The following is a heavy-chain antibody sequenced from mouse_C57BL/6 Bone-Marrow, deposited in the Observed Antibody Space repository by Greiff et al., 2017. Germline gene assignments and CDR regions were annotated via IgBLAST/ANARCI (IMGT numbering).Heavy chain of an antibody. CDR2: ISGGGGNT. Sequence: EVKVVESGGGLVKPGGSLKLSCAASGFTFSSYTMSWVRQTPEKRLEWVATISGGGGNTYYPDSVKGRFTISRDNAKNTLYLQMSSLRSEDTALYYCARRCYGNYYFDYWGQGTTLTVSS. CDR3: ARRCYGNYYFDY. CDR1: GFTFSSYT. V-gene: IGHV5-9*01. J-gene: IGHJ2*01. D-gene: IGHD2-1*01.